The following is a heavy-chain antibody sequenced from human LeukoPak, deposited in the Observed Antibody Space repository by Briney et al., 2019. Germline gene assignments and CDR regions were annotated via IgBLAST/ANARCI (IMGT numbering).Heavy chain of an antibody. D-gene: IGHD2-2*01. CDR2: IKSKTDGGTT. CDR3: TICQIVEVPTANDYVEV. J-gene: IGHJ6*03. V-gene: IGHV3-15*01. Sequence: GGSLRLSCAASGCTFSNAWMTWIRQAAGKGLEWVGRIKSKTDGGTTDYAAPVKGRFTISRDDSKNTLYLQMNSLKTEEPAVYYCTICQIVEVPTANDYVEVCGNGNPVTVSS. CDR1: GCTFSNAW.